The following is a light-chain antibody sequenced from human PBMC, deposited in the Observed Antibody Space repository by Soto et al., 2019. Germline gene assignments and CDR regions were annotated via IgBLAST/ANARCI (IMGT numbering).Light chain of an antibody. CDR2: AAS. Sequence: GDRVTITFRASQNIRSRLAWFQQKPGKAPKLLIFAASSLQSGVPSRFSGSRSGPDFTLTISSLQPEDFATYYCQQSYSSPPTFGQGTKVDIK. CDR1: QNIRSR. CDR3: QQSYSSPPT. V-gene: IGKV1-39*01. J-gene: IGKJ1*01.